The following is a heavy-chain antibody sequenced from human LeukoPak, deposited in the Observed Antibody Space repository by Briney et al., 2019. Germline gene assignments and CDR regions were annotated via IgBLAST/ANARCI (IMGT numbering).Heavy chain of an antibody. CDR3: ARGRYCSGTNCYTPYSYGMDV. D-gene: IGHD2-2*02. Sequence: GGSLRLSCAASGFTFSSYDMHWVRQAPGKGLEWVSAITTGGDTYYPGSVKGRFTISRENAKNSLYLQMNSLRDGDTAVYYCARGRYCSGTNCYTPYSYGMDVWGQGTTVTVSS. CDR2: ITTGGDT. J-gene: IGHJ6*02. V-gene: IGHV3-13*01. CDR1: GFTFSSYD.